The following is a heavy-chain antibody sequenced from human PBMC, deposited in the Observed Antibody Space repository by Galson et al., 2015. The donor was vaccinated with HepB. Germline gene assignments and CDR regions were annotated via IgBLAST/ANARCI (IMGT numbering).Heavy chain of an antibody. CDR1: GFNFRSYA. D-gene: IGHD6-13*01. V-gene: IGHV3-23*01. Sequence: SLGLSCADYGFNFRSYAMSWVREAQGKGLEWVSAIRGSGGRRYYADAVKGRVTSSGDTWKNALNVQMNSLRAEDTAVYYCAKAGDRIADYWYFDLWGRGTLVTVSS. J-gene: IGHJ2*01. CDR2: IRGSGGRR. CDR3: AKAGDRIADYWYFDL.